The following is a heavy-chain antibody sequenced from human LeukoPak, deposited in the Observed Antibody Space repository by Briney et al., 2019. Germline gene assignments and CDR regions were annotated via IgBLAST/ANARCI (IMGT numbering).Heavy chain of an antibody. J-gene: IGHJ4*02. Sequence: GGFLRLSCAASGFTFSSYSMNWVRQAPGKGLEWVSYMSSSSSTIYYADSVKGRFTISRDNAKNSLYLQMNSLRAEDTAVYYSAKVELLLEINVGVSHLDSWGQGIQVTVSS. CDR3: AKVELLLEINVGVSHLDS. V-gene: IGHV3-48*01. CDR2: MSSSSSTI. CDR1: GFTFSSYS. D-gene: IGHD2-15*01.